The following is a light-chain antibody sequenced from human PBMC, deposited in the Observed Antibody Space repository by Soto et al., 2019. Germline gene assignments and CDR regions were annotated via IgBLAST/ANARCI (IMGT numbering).Light chain of an antibody. V-gene: IGKV1D-12*01. Sequence: DIQMTQSPSSVSASVGDRVTITCRASQPISSWVAWYQQRPGEAPQLLIQLASRLQSGVPSRFSGSGSGTEFTLTITSLQPEDFATYYCQQANTFPLTFGGGTTVDIK. CDR3: QQANTFPLT. CDR1: QPISSW. CDR2: LAS. J-gene: IGKJ4*01.